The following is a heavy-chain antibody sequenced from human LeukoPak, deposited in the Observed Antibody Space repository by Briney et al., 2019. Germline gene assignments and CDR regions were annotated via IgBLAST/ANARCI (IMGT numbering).Heavy chain of an antibody. CDR3: ARDPLRFLERYYYMDV. D-gene: IGHD3-3*01. V-gene: IGHV1-8*02. J-gene: IGHJ6*03. Sequence: ASVKVSCKASGYTFTSYDINWVRQATGQGLEWMGWMNPNSGNTGYAQKFQGRVTMTRDTSTSTVYMELSSLRSEDTAVYYCARDPLRFLERYYYMDVWGKGTTVTVSS. CDR1: GYTFTSYD. CDR2: MNPNSGNT.